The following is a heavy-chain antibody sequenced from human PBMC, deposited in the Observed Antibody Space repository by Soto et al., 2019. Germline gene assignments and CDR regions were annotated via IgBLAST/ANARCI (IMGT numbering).Heavy chain of an antibody. V-gene: IGHV1-2*04. CDR1: GYSFTDYH. D-gene: IGHD2-21*01. Sequence: SVKVFGKASGYSFTDYHIHWVRQAPGQWLEWLGRINPKSGGTSTAQKFQGWVTMTTDTSINTASMVRTRMTSDDTATYSCERGYSTACYNSLSSLFCNHEMDVWAQWTTDTVS. CDR3: ERGYSTACYNSLSSLFCNHEMDV. J-gene: IGHJ6*02. CDR2: INPKSGGT.